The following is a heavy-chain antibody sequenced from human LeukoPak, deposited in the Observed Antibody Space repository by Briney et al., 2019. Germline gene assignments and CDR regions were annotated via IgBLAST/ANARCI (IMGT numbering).Heavy chain of an antibody. CDR2: IYSGGST. V-gene: IGHV3-53*01. D-gene: IGHD6-13*01. Sequence: GGSLRLSCAASGFTVSSNYMSWVRQAPGKGLEWVSVIYSGGSTYYADSVKGRLTISRDNSKNTLYLQMNSLRAEDTAVYYCARADSAASILGFDYWGQGTLVTVSS. CDR3: ARADSAASILGFDY. J-gene: IGHJ4*02. CDR1: GFTVSSNY.